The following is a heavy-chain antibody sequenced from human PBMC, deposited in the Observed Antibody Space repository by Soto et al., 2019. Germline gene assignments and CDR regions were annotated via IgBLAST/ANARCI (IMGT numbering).Heavy chain of an antibody. D-gene: IGHD3-3*01. V-gene: IGHV3-48*04. CDR3: ARAGPRFLEWLFHAFDI. CDR1: GFTFSSYS. J-gene: IGHJ3*02. Sequence: GGSLRLSCAASGFTFSSYSMNWVHQAPGKGLEWVSYISSSSSTIYYADSVKGRFTISRDNAKNSLYLQMNSLRAEDTAVYYCARAGPRFLEWLFHAFDIWGQGTMVTVSS. CDR2: ISSSSSTI.